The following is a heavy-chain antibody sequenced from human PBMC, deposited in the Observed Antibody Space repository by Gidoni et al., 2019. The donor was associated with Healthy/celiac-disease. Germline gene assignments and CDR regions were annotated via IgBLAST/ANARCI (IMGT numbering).Heavy chain of an antibody. CDR2: IYYSGST. CDR1: GGSVSSGSYY. CDR3: AREQQGII. V-gene: IGHV4-61*01. Sequence: QVQLQESGPGLVKPSETLSLTCPVSGGSVSSGSYYWSWIRQPPVKGLEWIGYIYYSGSTNYNPSLKSRVTISVDTSKNQFSLKLSSVTAADTAVYYCAREQQGIIWGQGTMVTVSS. J-gene: IGHJ3*02. D-gene: IGHD7-27*01.